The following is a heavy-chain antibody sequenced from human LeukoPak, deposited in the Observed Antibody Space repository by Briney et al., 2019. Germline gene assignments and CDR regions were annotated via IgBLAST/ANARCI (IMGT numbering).Heavy chain of an antibody. J-gene: IGHJ5*02. CDR2: IYTSGST. CDR1: GGSISSYY. CDR3: ASSRGSSSWYEGFDP. Sequence: PSETLSLTCTVSGGSISSYYWSWIRQPPGKGLEWIGYIYTSGSTNYNPSLKSRVTISVDTSKNQFSLKLSSVTAAGTAVYYCASSRGSSSWYEGFDPWGQGTLVTVSS. D-gene: IGHD6-13*01. V-gene: IGHV4-4*09.